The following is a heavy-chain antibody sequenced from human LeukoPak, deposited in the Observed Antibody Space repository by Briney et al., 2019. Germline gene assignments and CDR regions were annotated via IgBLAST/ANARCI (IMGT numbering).Heavy chain of an antibody. J-gene: IGHJ6*02. CDR2: ISSSGSTI. V-gene: IGHV3-11*01. CDR1: GFTFSDYY. CDR3: ARRRSYVNYYYGMDV. D-gene: IGHD1-26*01. Sequence: GGSLRLSCAASGFTFSDYYMSWIRQAPGKGLEWVSYISSSGSTIYYADSVKGRFTISRDNAKNSLYLQMNSLGAEDTAVYYCARRRSYVNYYYGMDVWGQGTTVTVSS.